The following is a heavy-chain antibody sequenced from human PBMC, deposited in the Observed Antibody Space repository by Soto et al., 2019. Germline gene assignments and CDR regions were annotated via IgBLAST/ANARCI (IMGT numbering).Heavy chain of an antibody. CDR3: ARDIAAAGLRSADY. CDR1: GGSFSGYY. V-gene: IGHV4-34*01. D-gene: IGHD6-13*01. CDR2: INHSGST. Sequence: PSETLALTCAVYGGSFSGYYWSWIRQPPGKGLEWIGEINHSGSTNYNPSLKSRVTISVDTSKNQFSLKLSSVTAADTAVYYCARDIAAAGLRSADYWGQGTLVTVSS. J-gene: IGHJ4*02.